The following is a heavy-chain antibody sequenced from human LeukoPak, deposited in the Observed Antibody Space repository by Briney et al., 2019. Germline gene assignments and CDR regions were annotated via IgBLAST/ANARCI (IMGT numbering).Heavy chain of an antibody. V-gene: IGHV1-69*13. D-gene: IGHD3-22*01. Sequence: ASVKVSCKASGGTFSSYAISWVRQAPGQGLEWMGGIIPIFGTANYAQKFQGRVTITADESTSTAYMELSSLRSEDTAVYYCARVSATYYYDSSGFWFDPWGQGTLVTVSS. J-gene: IGHJ5*02. CDR2: IIPIFGTA. CDR1: GGTFSSYA. CDR3: ARVSATYYYDSSGFWFDP.